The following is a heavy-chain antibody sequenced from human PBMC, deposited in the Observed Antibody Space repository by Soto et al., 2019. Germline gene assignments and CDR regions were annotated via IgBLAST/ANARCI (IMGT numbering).Heavy chain of an antibody. CDR3: ARDWAWNYDY. Sequence: GGSLRLSCAASGFTVSYFGLHWVRQAPGKGLEWVAFISSDGGKAYYADTMKGRFTISRDNSKNNLDLQMNSLKHEDTAVYYCARDWAWNYDYWGQGTLVTVSS. J-gene: IGHJ4*02. CDR2: ISSDGGKA. CDR1: GFTVSYFG. D-gene: IGHD1-7*01. V-gene: IGHV3-30-3*01.